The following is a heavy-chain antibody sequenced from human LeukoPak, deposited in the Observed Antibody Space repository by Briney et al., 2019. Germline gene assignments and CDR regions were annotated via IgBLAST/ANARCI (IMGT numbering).Heavy chain of an antibody. D-gene: IGHD1-26*01. J-gene: IGHJ4*02. CDR3: AKCRVGAANFDY. Sequence: GGSLRLSCAASGFTFSSYAMSWVRQAPGRGLEWVSIVSDSGSSTYYADSVKGRFTISRDNSKNTLYLQMNNLRAEDTAVYYCAKCRVGAANFDYWGQGTLVTVSS. V-gene: IGHV3-23*01. CDR1: GFTFSSYA. CDR2: VSDSGSST.